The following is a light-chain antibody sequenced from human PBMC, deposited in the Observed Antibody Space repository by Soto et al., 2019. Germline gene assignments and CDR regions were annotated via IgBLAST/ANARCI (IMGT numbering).Light chain of an antibody. CDR2: RNN. CDR1: SSNIGNNY. V-gene: IGLV1-47*01. J-gene: IGLJ2*01. CDR3: AAWDDSLSGVV. Sequence: QSVLTQPPSASGTPGQRVTISCSGTSSNIGNNYVCWYQKVPGTAPRLLIYRNNQRPSGVPDRFSGSKSGTSASLAISGLRSDDEADYYCAAWDDSLSGVVFGGGTKRTVL.